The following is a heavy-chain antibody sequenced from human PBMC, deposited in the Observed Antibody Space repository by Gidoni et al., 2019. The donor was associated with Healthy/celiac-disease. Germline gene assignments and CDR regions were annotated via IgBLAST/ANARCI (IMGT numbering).Heavy chain of an antibody. CDR3: GARGYCSSTSCPSKYTAGSFDY. J-gene: IGHJ4*02. D-gene: IGHD2-2*03. V-gene: IGHV1-69*01. Sequence: QVQLVQSGAEVKKPGSSVKVSCKASGGTFSSYAISWVRQAPGQGLEWMGGIIPIFGTANYAQKFQGRVTITADESTSTAYMELSSLRSEDTAVYYCGARGYCSSTSCPSKYTAGSFDYWGQGTLVTVSS. CDR2: IIPIFGTA. CDR1: GGTFSSYA.